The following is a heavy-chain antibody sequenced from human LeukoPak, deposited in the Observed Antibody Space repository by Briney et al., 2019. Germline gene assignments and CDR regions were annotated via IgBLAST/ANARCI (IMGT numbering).Heavy chain of an antibody. V-gene: IGHV3-9*01. CDR1: GSTFYDYA. D-gene: IGHD6-19*01. Sequence: GGSLRLSCAASGSTFYDYAMHWDRQAPGKGLEWVSGISWNSGSIAYADSVKGRFTISRDNAKNSLYLQMNSLRAEDTALYYCATIAVADPYYYGMDVWGQGTTVTVSS. J-gene: IGHJ6*02. CDR2: ISWNSGSI. CDR3: ATIAVADPYYYGMDV.